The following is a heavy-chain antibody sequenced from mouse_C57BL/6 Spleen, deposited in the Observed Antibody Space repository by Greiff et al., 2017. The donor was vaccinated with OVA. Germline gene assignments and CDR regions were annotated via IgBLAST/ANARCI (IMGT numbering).Heavy chain of an antibody. Sequence: EVKLVESVAELVRPGASVKLSCTASGFNIKNTYMHWVKQRPEQGLEWIGRIDPANGNTKYAPKFQGKATITADTSSNTAYLQLSSLTSEDTAIYYCASFPRQLRNDWFAYWGQGTLVTVSA. V-gene: IGHV14-3*01. J-gene: IGHJ3*01. CDR1: GFNIKNTY. CDR3: ASFPRQLRNDWFAY. CDR2: IDPANGNT. D-gene: IGHD3-2*02.